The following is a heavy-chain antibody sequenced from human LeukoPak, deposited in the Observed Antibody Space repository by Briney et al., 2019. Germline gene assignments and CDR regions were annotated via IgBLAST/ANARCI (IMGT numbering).Heavy chain of an antibody. D-gene: IGHD3-16*02. CDR1: GGSFSGYY. Sequence: PSETLSLTCAVYGGSFSGYYWSWIRQPPGKGLEWIGEINHSGSTNYNPSLKSRVTISVDTSKNQFSLKLSSVTAADTAVYYCARPPTLRSSMDVWGKGTTVTISS. CDR3: ARPPTLRSSMDV. CDR2: INHSGST. V-gene: IGHV4-34*01. J-gene: IGHJ6*03.